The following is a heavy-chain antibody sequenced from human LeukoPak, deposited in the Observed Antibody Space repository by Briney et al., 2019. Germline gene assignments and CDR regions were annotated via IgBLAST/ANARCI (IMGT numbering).Heavy chain of an antibody. D-gene: IGHD7-27*01. Sequence: GGSLRLSCAASGFTFGSYNMNWVRQAPGKGLERVSSISTSSSYIYYADSVKGRFTISRDNAKKSLYLQMNSLRAGDTAVYYCARDRPNWAIDYWGQGTLVTVSS. J-gene: IGHJ4*02. CDR2: ISTSSSYI. CDR1: GFTFGSYN. CDR3: ARDRPNWAIDY. V-gene: IGHV3-21*01.